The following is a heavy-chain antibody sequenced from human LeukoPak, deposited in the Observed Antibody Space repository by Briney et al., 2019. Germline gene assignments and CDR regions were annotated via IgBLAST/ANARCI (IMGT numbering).Heavy chain of an antibody. V-gene: IGHV1-18*01. Sequence: AASVKVSCKASGYTFTIYGISWVRQAPGQGLEWMGWISAYNGNTNYAQKLQGRVTMTTDTSTSTAYMELRSLRAEDTAVYYCAKDSSVYHYDSRNLDYWGQGTLVTVSS. CDR1: GYTFTIYG. CDR2: ISAYNGNT. D-gene: IGHD3-22*01. CDR3: AKDSSVYHYDSRNLDY. J-gene: IGHJ4*02.